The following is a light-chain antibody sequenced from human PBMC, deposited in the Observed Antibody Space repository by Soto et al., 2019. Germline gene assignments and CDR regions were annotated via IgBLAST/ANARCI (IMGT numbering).Light chain of an antibody. CDR1: QSVSSSY. V-gene: IGKV3-20*01. Sequence: EIVLTQSPGTLSLSPGERATLSCRASQSVSSSYLAWYQQKPGQAPRLLIYGASSRATGIPDRFSGSGSGTDFTLTLSRLEPEAFAVYYCQQYGSSLYTFGQGTKLEIK. CDR2: GAS. CDR3: QQYGSSLYT. J-gene: IGKJ2*01.